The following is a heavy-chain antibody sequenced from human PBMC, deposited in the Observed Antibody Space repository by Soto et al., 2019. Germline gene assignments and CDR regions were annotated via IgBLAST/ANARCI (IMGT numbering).Heavy chain of an antibody. J-gene: IGHJ4*02. CDR3: TTWYYDILTGNYFDS. CDR1: GFTFSNAW. Sequence: EVQLVQSGGGLVKPGGYLRLSCAASGFTFSNAWMNWVRQAPGKGLEWVGRIKSKTDGGTTDYAAPVKGRFTISRDDSKNTLYLQMNSLKTEDTAVYYCTTWYYDILTGNYFDSWGQGTLVTVSS. CDR2: IKSKTDGGTT. V-gene: IGHV3-15*01. D-gene: IGHD3-9*01.